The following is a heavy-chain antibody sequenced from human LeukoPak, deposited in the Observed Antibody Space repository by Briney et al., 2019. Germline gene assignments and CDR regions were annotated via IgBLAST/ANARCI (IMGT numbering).Heavy chain of an antibody. D-gene: IGHD3-10*01. Sequence: PGGSLRLSCAASGFTFSSYAMSWVRQAPGKGLEWVSAISGSGGSTYYADSVKGWFTISRDNSKNTLYLQMNSLRAEDTAVYYCAKDLAIRGVRGVPAWGQGTLVTVSS. CDR3: AKDLAIRGVRGVPA. CDR2: ISGSGGST. J-gene: IGHJ5*02. V-gene: IGHV3-23*01. CDR1: GFTFSSYA.